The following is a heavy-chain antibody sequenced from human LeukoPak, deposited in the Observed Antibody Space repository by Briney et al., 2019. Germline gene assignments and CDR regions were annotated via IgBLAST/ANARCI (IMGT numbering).Heavy chain of an antibody. CDR1: GYTFTSYY. D-gene: IGHD3-22*01. Sequence: ASVKVCCKASGYTFTSYYMHWVRQAPGQGLEWMGIINPSGGSTSYAQKFQGRVTMTRDTSTSTVYMELSSLRSVDTAVYYCARDRSGYLDYWGQGTLVTVSS. V-gene: IGHV1-46*01. J-gene: IGHJ4*02. CDR3: ARDRSGYLDY. CDR2: INPSGGST.